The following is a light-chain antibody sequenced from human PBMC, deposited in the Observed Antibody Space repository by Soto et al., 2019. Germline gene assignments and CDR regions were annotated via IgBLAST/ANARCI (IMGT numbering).Light chain of an antibody. CDR3: RHLNSYPSVH. CDR2: AAS. CDR1: QAISTY. J-gene: IGKJ1*01. Sequence: HSTPSRTSVSSSIGDRITIPFRASQAISTYLAWYQHKPGKAPKLLLSAASTLQSGVPSRFSGSGSGTDFSLTISSLQPEDFATYYCRHLNSYPSVHLGQGTKVDI. V-gene: IGKV1-9*01.